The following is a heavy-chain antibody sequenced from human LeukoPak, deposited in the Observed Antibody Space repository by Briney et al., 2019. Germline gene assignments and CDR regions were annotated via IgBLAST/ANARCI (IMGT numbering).Heavy chain of an antibody. Sequence: ASVKVSCKASGYTFTRYGISWVRQAPGQGLEWMGWISAYNGNTNYAQKLQGRVTMTTDTSTSTAYMELRSLRSDDTAVYYCARDPGIAAAGPSDYWGQGTLVTVSS. CDR1: GYTFTRYG. D-gene: IGHD6-13*01. CDR2: ISAYNGNT. J-gene: IGHJ4*02. V-gene: IGHV1-18*01. CDR3: ARDPGIAAAGPSDY.